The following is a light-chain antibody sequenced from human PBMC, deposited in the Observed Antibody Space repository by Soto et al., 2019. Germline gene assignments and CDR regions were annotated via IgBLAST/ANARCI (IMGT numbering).Light chain of an antibody. Sequence: EIVLTQSPVTLSLSPGERATLSCRASQSVSSDSLAWYQHKLGQAPRLLIYGASTRATGIPDRFSGSGSGTDFTLTISRLEPEDFAVFYCQQYGSSPQTFGQVTNVDIK. CDR3: QQYGSSPQT. CDR1: QSVSSDS. CDR2: GAS. J-gene: IGKJ1*01. V-gene: IGKV3-20*01.